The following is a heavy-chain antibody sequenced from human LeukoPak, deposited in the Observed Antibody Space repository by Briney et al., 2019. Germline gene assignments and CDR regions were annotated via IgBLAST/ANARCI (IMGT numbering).Heavy chain of an antibody. J-gene: IGHJ4*02. Sequence: ASVKVSCKASGYTFTGYYMHWVRQAPGQGLEWMGWINPNSGGTNYAQKFQGRVTMTRDTSISTAYMELSGLRSDDTAIYYCAKGDDYGGNPDYWGQGTLVTVSS. D-gene: IGHD4-23*01. CDR1: GYTFTGYY. CDR3: AKGDDYGGNPDY. V-gene: IGHV1-2*02. CDR2: INPNSGGT.